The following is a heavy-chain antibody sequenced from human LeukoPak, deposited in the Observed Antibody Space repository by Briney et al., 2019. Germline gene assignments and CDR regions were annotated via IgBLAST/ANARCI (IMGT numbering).Heavy chain of an antibody. CDR2: SRNKANSYTT. V-gene: IGHV3-72*01. CDR3: AREYCTGTRCYSD. CDR1: GFTFSDYY. J-gene: IGHJ4*02. D-gene: IGHD2-2*01. Sequence: PGGSLRLSCAASGFTFSDYYMDWVRQAPGKGLEWVGRSRNKANSYTTEYVASVKGRFTISRDDPKNSVYLQMNSLGSEDTAVYYCAREYCTGTRCYSDGGQGPRVTVSS.